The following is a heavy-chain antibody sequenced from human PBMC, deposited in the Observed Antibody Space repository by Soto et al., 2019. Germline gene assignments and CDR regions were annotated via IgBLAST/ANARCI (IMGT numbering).Heavy chain of an antibody. Sequence: QVQLVQSGAEVRKPGSSVKVSCESSGGTFSRYAINWVRQAPGQGLEWMGGVIPPFNSAAYAQKFQGRVKITADTSTSTAYMELSSLRSEDTAVYYCARRANRGLDVWGQGTTVTGSS. D-gene: IGHD2-8*01. CDR3: ARRANRGLDV. CDR2: VIPPFNSA. V-gene: IGHV1-69*06. CDR1: GGTFSRYA. J-gene: IGHJ6*02.